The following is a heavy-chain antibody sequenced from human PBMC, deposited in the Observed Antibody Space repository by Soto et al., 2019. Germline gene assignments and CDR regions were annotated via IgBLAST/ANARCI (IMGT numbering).Heavy chain of an antibody. CDR3: AREDYDILTGRRWLDP. Sequence: QVQLVQSGAEVKKPGASVKVSCKASGYTFTGYDMQWVRQAPGQGLEWMGWINPGNGNTKYSPKFQGRVSITRDTSATTAYMDLNSLRSEDTAVYYCAREDYDILTGRRWLDPWGQGTLVTVSS. J-gene: IGHJ5*02. CDR2: INPGNGNT. D-gene: IGHD3-9*01. V-gene: IGHV1-3*01. CDR1: GYTFTGYD.